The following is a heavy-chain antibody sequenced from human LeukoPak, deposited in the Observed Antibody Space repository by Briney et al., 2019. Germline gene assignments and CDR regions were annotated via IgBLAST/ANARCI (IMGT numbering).Heavy chain of an antibody. V-gene: IGHV5-51*01. CDR1: GYSFTSYW. CDR3: ARRRIPNNWFDP. CDR2: IYPGDSDT. Sequence: ASVKISCKGSGYSFTSYWIGWVRQMPGKGLEWMGIIYPGDSDTRYSPSFQGQVTISADKSISTAYLQWSSLKASDTAMYYCARRRIPNNWFDPWGQGTLVTVSS. D-gene: IGHD2-15*01. J-gene: IGHJ5*02.